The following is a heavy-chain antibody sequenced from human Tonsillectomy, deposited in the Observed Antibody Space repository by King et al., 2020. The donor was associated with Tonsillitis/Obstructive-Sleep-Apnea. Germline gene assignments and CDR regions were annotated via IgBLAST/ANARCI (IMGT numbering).Heavy chain of an antibody. V-gene: IGHV3-48*03. CDR2: IKSGGSNI. CDR1: GFTFSSYE. CDR3: ARAGYCSGGNCYSTLFDY. J-gene: IGHJ4*02. Sequence: QLVQSGGGLVQPGGSLRLSCAASGFTFSSYEMNWVRQAPGKGLEWLSYIKSGGSNIYYADSVKGRFTISRDNAKNSLYLQMNSLRAEDTAGYYCARAGYCSGGNCYSTLFDYWGQGTLVTVSS. D-gene: IGHD2-15*01.